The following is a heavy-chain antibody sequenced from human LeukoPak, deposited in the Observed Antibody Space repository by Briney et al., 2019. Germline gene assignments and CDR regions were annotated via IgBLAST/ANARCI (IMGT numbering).Heavy chain of an antibody. V-gene: IGHV4-38-2*01. CDR2: TYHSGST. D-gene: IGHD3-22*01. CDR3: ARHRYYYESSGYSFDL. Sequence: SETLSLTCAVSGYSISSGYYWGWIRQPPGKGLEWMGSTYHSGSTYYNPSLKSRVTISVDTSKNQFSLKLRSVTAADTAVYYCARHRYYYESSGYSFDLWGRGTLVTVSS. J-gene: IGHJ2*01. CDR1: GYSISSGYY.